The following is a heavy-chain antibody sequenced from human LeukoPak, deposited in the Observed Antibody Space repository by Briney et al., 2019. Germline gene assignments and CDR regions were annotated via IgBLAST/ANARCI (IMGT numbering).Heavy chain of an antibody. CDR3: AYSYDGKVVPFDC. Sequence: SETLSLTCTVSDGSISNSYWNWVRQPPGKELEWLGYIHSSGKTNYNPSLKSRITLLIDTSENQFSLRLTSVTAADTAVYYCAYSYDGKVVPFDCWGQGSLVTVSS. CDR1: DGSISNSY. CDR2: IHSSGKT. D-gene: IGHD4-23*01. V-gene: IGHV4-4*09. J-gene: IGHJ4*02.